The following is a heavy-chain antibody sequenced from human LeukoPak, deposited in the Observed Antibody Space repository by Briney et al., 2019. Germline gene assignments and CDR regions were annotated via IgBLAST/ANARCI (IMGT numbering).Heavy chain of an antibody. Sequence: EWVANIKQDGSEKYYVDSVKGRFAISRDNAKNSLYLQMNSLRAEDTAVYYCARAKNEMHNWGQGTLVTVSS. CDR2: IKQDGSEK. CDR3: ARAKNEMHN. V-gene: IGHV3-7*01. D-gene: IGHD1-1*01. J-gene: IGHJ4*02.